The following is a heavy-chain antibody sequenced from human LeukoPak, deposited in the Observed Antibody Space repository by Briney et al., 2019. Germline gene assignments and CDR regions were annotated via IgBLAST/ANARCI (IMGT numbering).Heavy chain of an antibody. J-gene: IGHJ6*03. CDR3: ARTGYCSGGSCYHYYYYYMDV. CDR2: INHSGST. CDR1: GGSFSGYY. D-gene: IGHD2-15*01. Sequence: SETLSLTCAVYGGSFSGYYWSWIRQPPGKGLEWIGEINHSGSTNYNPSLKSRVTISVDTSKNQFSPKLSSVTAADTAVYYCARTGYCSGGSCYHYYYYYMDVWGKGTTVTISS. V-gene: IGHV4-34*01.